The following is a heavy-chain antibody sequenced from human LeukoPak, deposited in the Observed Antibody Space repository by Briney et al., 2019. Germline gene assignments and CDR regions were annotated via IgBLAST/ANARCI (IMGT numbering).Heavy chain of an antibody. CDR1: GGSISSSSYY. Sequence: SETLSLTCTVSGGSISSSSYYWGWIRHPSGKGLEWIGSIYYSGSAYYNPSLKSRVTISVDTSKNQFSLKLSSVTAADTAVYYCGSPVRLGYWGQGTLVTVSS. J-gene: IGHJ4*02. CDR2: IYYSGSA. D-gene: IGHD7-27*01. V-gene: IGHV4-39*01. CDR3: GSPVRLGY.